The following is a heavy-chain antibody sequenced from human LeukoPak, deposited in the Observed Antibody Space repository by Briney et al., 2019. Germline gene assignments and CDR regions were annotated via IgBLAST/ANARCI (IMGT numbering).Heavy chain of an antibody. Sequence: SVKVSCKASGGTFSSYGISWVRQAPGQGLEWMGGIVPLLGSANFAQKFQGRVTITADESTSTAYMELSSLKSEDTAVYYCARVSSGYYIDYWGQGTLVTVSS. CDR1: GGTFSSYG. V-gene: IGHV1-69*13. D-gene: IGHD3-22*01. CDR2: IVPLLGSA. CDR3: ARVSSGYYIDY. J-gene: IGHJ4*02.